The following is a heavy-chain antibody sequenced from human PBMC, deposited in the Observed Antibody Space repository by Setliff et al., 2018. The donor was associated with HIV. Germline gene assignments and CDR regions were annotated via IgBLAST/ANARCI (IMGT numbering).Heavy chain of an antibody. D-gene: IGHD2-15*01. CDR1: DDPISSYY. V-gene: IGHV4-4*07. CDR2: LYVSGDT. J-gene: IGHJ6*03. CDR3: ALTGHRLLRGYMDV. Sequence: PSETLSLPCYVTDDPISSYYWSWVRQPAGKGLEWIGRLYVSGDTNYNPSLKSRVTMSLDTSKKHFSLNLKSVTAADTAVYYCALTGHRLLRGYMDVWGKGTTVTVSS.